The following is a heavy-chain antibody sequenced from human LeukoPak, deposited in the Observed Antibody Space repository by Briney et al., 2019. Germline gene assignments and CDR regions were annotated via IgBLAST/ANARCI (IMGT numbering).Heavy chain of an antibody. J-gene: IGHJ4*02. CDR3: AKGDDYGDYYFDY. V-gene: IGHV3-23*01. CDR1: GFTFSSYS. CDR2: ISGSGGNT. Sequence: GGSLRLSCAASGFTFSSYSMDWVRQAPGKGLEWVSAISGSGGNTYYADSVKGRFTISRDNSKNTLYLQMNSLRAEDTAVYYCAKGDDYGDYYFDYWGQGTAVTVSS. D-gene: IGHD4-17*01.